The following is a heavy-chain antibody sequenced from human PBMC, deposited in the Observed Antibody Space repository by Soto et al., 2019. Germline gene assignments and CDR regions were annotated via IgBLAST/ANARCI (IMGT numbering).Heavy chain of an antibody. CDR3: AKEKDYDFNWGSDRFTSHY. D-gene: IGHD3-16*02. CDR2: ISGSAGT. J-gene: IGHJ4*02. Sequence: PGGSLRLSCTASGFTFRTYAMTWLRQAPGKGLEWVSAISGSAGTFYATSVKGRFTISRDNSRSTVYLQMHSLRAEDSAIYYCAKEKDYDFNWGSDRFTSHYWGRGTLVTVSS. V-gene: IGHV3-23*01. CDR1: GFTFRTYA.